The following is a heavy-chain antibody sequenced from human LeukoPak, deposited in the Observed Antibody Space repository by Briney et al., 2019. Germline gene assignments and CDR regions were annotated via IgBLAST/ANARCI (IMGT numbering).Heavy chain of an antibody. CDR2: ISSDSNYI. J-gene: IGHJ4*02. V-gene: IGHV3-21*01. CDR3: ARDPRRISEY. Sequence: GGSLRLSCAASGFTFSSYSMNWLRQAPGKGLEWVSAISSDSNYIYYADSLKGRFTISRDNARNSLYLQMNSPRAEDTAVYYCARDPRRISEYWGRGTLVTVSS. CDR1: GFTFSSYS. D-gene: IGHD3-10*01.